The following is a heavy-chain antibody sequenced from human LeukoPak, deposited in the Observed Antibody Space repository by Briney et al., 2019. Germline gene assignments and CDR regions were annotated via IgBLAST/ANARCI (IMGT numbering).Heavy chain of an antibody. V-gene: IGHV4-59*01. CDR1: GGSISSYY. CDR2: IYYSGST. D-gene: IGHD3-10*01. CDR3: ARAPPRGSYYRGYFDY. J-gene: IGHJ4*02. Sequence: SETLSLTCTVSGGSISSYYWSWIRQPPGKGLEWIGFIYYSGSTHYNPSLKSRVTISVDTSKNQFSLNLSSVTAADTAVYYCARAPPRGSYYRGYFDYWGQGTLVTVSS.